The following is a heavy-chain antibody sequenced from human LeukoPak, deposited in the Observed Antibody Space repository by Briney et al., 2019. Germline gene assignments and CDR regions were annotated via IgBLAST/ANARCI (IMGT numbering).Heavy chain of an antibody. CDR3: ARHGVAGRYFDWYHNNWFDP. V-gene: IGHV4-59*08. J-gene: IGHJ5*02. Sequence: SETLSLTCTVSGGSISSYYWSWIRQPPGKGLEWIGYIYYSGSTNYNPSLKSRVTISVDTSKNQFSLKLSSVTAADTAVYYCARHGVAGRYFDWYHNNWFDPWGQGTLVTVSS. CDR2: IYYSGST. D-gene: IGHD3-9*01. CDR1: GGSISSYY.